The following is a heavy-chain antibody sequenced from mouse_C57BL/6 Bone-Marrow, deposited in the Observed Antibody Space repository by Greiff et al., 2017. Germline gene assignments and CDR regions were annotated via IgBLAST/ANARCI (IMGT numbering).Heavy chain of an antibody. CDR3: ARWDCCFGD. CDR1: GFTFTDYY. CDR2: IRNKANGYTT. D-gene: IGHD3-3*01. J-gene: IGHJ2*01. V-gene: IGHV7-3*01. Sequence: EVKLMESGGGLVQPGGSLSLSCAASGFTFTDYYMSWVRQPPGKALEWLGFIRNKANGYTTEYSASVKGRFTISRDNSQSVLYLQMHALRAEDSATYYCARWDCCFGDWGQGTTLTVSS.